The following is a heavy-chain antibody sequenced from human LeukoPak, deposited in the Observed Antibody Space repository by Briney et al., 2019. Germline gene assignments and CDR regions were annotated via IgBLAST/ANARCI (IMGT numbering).Heavy chain of an antibody. V-gene: IGHV1-18*01. Sequence: GASVKVSCKTSGYTFTSSGVTWVRQAPGQGLEWVGWISAYNGNTNSAQKFLGRVTMTTDTYATTAYMELRSLTSDDTAVYYCARVAPMIQTQWLVDFDYWGQGTLVTVSS. CDR3: ARVAPMIQTQWLVDFDY. D-gene: IGHD6-19*01. CDR2: ISAYNGNT. J-gene: IGHJ4*02. CDR1: GYTFTSSG.